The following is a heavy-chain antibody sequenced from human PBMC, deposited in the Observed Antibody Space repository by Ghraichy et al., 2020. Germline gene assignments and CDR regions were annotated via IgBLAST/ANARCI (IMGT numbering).Heavy chain of an antibody. J-gene: IGHJ4*02. V-gene: IGHV3-21*01. CDR1: GFTFSSYS. CDR2: IIRSSGYT. Sequence: LSLTCAASGFTFSSYSMTWVRQAPGKGLEWVSSIIRSSGYTFYADSVKGRFTISRDNAKSSLYLQMNSLRAEDTAVYYCARDDGYHYGFDYWGRGTLVTAPS. D-gene: IGHD4-17*01. CDR3: ARDDGYHYGFDY.